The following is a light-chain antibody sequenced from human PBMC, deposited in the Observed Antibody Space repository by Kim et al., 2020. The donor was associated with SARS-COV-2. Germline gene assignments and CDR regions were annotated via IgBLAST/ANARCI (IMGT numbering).Light chain of an antibody. J-gene: IGLJ2*01. CDR2: GKN. Sequence: LGQTVRITCQGDSLRTYYANWYHQKAGQAPVLVIYGKNNRPSGIPDRFSGSSSGNTASLTITGAQAEDEADYYCNSRDSSGNHLGVFGGGTKLTVL. V-gene: IGLV3-19*01. CDR1: SLRTYY. CDR3: NSRDSSGNHLGV.